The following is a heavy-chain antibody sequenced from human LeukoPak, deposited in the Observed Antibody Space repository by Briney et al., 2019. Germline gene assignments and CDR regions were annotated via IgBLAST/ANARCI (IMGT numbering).Heavy chain of an antibody. J-gene: IGHJ4*02. V-gene: IGHV3-30-3*01. CDR2: ISYDGSNK. Sequence: GSLRLSCAASGFTFSSYAMHWVRQAPGKGLEWVAVISYDGSNKYYVDSVKGRFTISRDNSKNTLYLQMNSLRAEDTAVYNCARDGRYSYIDYWGQGTLVTVSS. D-gene: IGHD5-18*01. CDR1: GFTFSSYA. CDR3: ARDGRYSYIDY.